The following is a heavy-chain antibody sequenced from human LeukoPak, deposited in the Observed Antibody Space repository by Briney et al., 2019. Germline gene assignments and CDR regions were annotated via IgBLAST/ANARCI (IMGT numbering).Heavy chain of an antibody. CDR2: ISYDGSNK. D-gene: IGHD6-19*01. Sequence: PGGSLRLSCAASGFTFSSYGMHWVRQAPGKGLEWVAVISYDGSNKYYADSVKGRFTISRDNSKNTLYLQMNSLSAEDTAVYYCAKVGAVAGTDYYYYGMDVWGKGTTVTVSS. CDR1: GFTFSSYG. CDR3: AKVGAVAGTDYYYYGMDV. J-gene: IGHJ6*04. V-gene: IGHV3-30*18.